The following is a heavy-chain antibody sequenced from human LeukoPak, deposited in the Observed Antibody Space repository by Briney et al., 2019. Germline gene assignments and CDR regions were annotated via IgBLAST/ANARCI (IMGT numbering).Heavy chain of an antibody. CDR3: ARSRYYDSPSFDP. CDR2: IYYGGST. D-gene: IGHD3-22*01. Sequence: SETLSLTCTVSGDSVSTSSYYWGWIRQPPGKGLEWIGSIYYGGSTYYNPSLKSRVTISVDTSKNQFSLKLNSVTAADTAVYYCARSRYYDSPSFDPWGQGTLVTVSS. V-gene: IGHV4-39*01. CDR1: GDSVSTSSYY. J-gene: IGHJ5*02.